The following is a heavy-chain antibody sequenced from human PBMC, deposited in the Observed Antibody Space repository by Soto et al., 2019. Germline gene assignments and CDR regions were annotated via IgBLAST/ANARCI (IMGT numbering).Heavy chain of an antibody. CDR1: GFTFSSYA. CDR2: ISYDGSNK. Sequence: QVQLVESGGGVVQPGRSLRLSCAASGFTFSSYAMHWVRQAPGKGLEWVAVISYDGSNKYYADSVKGRFTISRDNSKNTLYLQMNSLRAEDTAVYYCARAIASYFDLWGRGTLVTVSS. J-gene: IGHJ2*01. V-gene: IGHV3-30-3*01. CDR3: ARAIASYFDL. D-gene: IGHD3-3*02.